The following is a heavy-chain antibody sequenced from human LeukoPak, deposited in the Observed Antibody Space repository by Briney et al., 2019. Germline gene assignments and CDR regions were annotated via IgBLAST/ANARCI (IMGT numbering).Heavy chain of an antibody. CDR3: ARDPPLGWLSGYYYYYGMDV. CDR1: GGTFSSYA. CDR2: IIPILGIA. Sequence: GASVNVSCKASGGTFSSYAISWVRQAPGQGLEWMGRIIPILGIANYAQKFQGRVTITADKSTSTAYMELSSLRSEDTAVYYCARDPPLGWLSGYYYYYGMDVWGQGTTVTVSS. D-gene: IGHD6-19*01. V-gene: IGHV1-69*04. J-gene: IGHJ6*02.